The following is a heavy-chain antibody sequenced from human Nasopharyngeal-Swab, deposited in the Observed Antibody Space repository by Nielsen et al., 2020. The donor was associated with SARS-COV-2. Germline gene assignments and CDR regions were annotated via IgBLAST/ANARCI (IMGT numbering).Heavy chain of an antibody. CDR2: ISSSSSYI. CDR1: GFTFSSYS. J-gene: IGHJ6*02. CDR3: ARDEQLAYGMDV. Sequence: GESLKISCAASGFTFSSYSMSWVRQAPGKGLEWVPSISSSSSYIYYADSVKGRFTISRDNAKNSLYLQMNSLRAEDTAVYYCARDEQLAYGMDVWGQGTTVTVSS. D-gene: IGHD6-6*01. V-gene: IGHV3-21*01.